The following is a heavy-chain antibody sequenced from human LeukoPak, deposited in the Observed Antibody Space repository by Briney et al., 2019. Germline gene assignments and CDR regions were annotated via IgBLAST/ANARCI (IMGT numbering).Heavy chain of an antibody. J-gene: IGHJ5*02. CDR3: ARSVYYYDSKTRANWFDP. D-gene: IGHD3-22*01. CDR1: GGSISSSSYY. V-gene: IGHV4-61*02. CDR2: IYTSGST. Sequence: TLSLTCTVSGGSISSSSYYWSWIRQPAGKGLEWIGRIYTSGSTNYNPSLKSRVTISVDTSKNQFSLKLSSVTAADTAVYYCARSVYYYDSKTRANWFDPWGQGTLVTVSS.